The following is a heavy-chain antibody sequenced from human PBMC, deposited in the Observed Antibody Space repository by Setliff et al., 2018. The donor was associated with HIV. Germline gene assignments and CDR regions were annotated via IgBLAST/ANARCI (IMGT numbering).Heavy chain of an antibody. CDR1: GFTFNDYA. CDR2: IWHDGSNQ. V-gene: IGHV3-30*19. Sequence: GGSLRLSCAASGFTFNDYAMHWVRQAPGKGLEWVAVIWHDGSNQYYAASVKGRFTISRDTSRNTLYLQMNSLRVEDSALYYCARENNFDYWGQGTLVTVSS. J-gene: IGHJ4*02. CDR3: ARENNFDY.